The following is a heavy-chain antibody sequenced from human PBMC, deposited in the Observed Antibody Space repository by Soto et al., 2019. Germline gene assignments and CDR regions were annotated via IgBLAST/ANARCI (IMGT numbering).Heavy chain of an antibody. D-gene: IGHD5-12*01. Sequence: QVQLQESGPGLVKPSETLSLTCTVSGASISDYSWSWIRQPAGKGLEWMGRISSTGNIHYNPSFRSRFTMSLDTSRDLFSLSMSSVSAADTAVSYCARESGDNWSYEANWGQGTQVIVSS. J-gene: IGHJ4*02. CDR1: GASISDYS. CDR2: ISSTGNI. V-gene: IGHV4-4*07. CDR3: ARESGDNWSYEAN.